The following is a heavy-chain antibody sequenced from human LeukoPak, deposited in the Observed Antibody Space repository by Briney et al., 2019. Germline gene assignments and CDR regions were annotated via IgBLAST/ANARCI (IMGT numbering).Heavy chain of an antibody. CDR2: INSDGSST. CDR1: GFTFSTYW. V-gene: IGHV3-74*01. Sequence: PGGSLRLSCAASGFTFSTYWMHWVRQAPGKGLVWVSRINSDGSSTSYVDSVKGRFTISRDNAKNTLYLQMSSLRVEDTAVYYCARSDYYDSTFDYWGQGTLVTVSS. D-gene: IGHD3-22*01. J-gene: IGHJ4*02. CDR3: ARSDYYDSTFDY.